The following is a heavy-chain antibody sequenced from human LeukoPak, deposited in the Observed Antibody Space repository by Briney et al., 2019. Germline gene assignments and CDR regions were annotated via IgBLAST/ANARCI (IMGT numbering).Heavy chain of an antibody. Sequence: PGGSLRLSCAASGFTVSSNYMSWVRQAPGKGLEWVSVIYSGGSTYYADSVKGRFTISRDNSKNTLYLQMNSLRAEDTAVYYCARFQENWTLDYWGQGTLVTVSS. CDR1: GFTVSSNY. J-gene: IGHJ4*02. CDR2: IYSGGST. CDR3: ARFQENWTLDY. V-gene: IGHV3-53*01. D-gene: IGHD1-1*01.